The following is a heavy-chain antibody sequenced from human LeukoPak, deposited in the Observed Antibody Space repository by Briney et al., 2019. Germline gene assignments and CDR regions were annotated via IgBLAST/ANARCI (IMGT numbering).Heavy chain of an antibody. J-gene: IGHJ2*01. CDR3: ARHVPSALRIVVVTSDWYFDL. CDR1: GGSFSGYY. V-gene: IGHV4-34*01. CDR2: INHSGST. Sequence: SETLSLTCAVYGGSFSGYYWSWIRQPPGKGLEWIGEINHSGSTNYNPSLKSRVTESVDTSKNQFSLRLTSVTAADTAVYYCARHVPSALRIVVVTSDWYFDLWGRGTLVTVSS. D-gene: IGHD2-21*02.